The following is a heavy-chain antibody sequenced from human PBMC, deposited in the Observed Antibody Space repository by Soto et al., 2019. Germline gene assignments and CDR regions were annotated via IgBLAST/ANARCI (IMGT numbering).Heavy chain of an antibody. CDR3: ARDGSEGSGEIGYYYYMDV. Sequence: EVQLVESGGGLVKPGGSLRLSCAASGFTFSSYSLNWVRQAQGKGLEWVSSITSSCASIYYADSVKGLFTISRDNAKNSLYLKMNSLRAEDTAVYYCARDGSEGSGEIGYYYYMDVWGKGTTATVSS. CDR2: ITSSCASI. D-gene: IGHD2-15*01. J-gene: IGHJ6*03. V-gene: IGHV3-21*01. CDR1: GFTFSSYS.